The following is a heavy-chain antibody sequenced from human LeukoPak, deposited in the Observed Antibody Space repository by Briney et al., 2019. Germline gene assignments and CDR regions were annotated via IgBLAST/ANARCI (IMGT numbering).Heavy chain of an antibody. CDR2: IIPIFGTA. Sequence: SVKVSCKASGGTFSSYAISWVRQAPGQGLEWMGGIIPIFGTANYAQKFQGRVTITADESTSTAYMELSSLRSEDTAVYYCASNRDIRFLEWLPYKGNRFDPWGQGTLVTVSS. D-gene: IGHD3-3*01. V-gene: IGHV1-69*13. CDR3: ASNRDIRFLEWLPYKGNRFDP. CDR1: GGTFSSYA. J-gene: IGHJ5*02.